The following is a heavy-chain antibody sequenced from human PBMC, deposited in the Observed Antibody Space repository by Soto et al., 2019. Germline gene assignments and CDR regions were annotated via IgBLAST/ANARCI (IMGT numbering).Heavy chain of an antibody. CDR1: GGTFSSYA. J-gene: IGHJ5*02. CDR3: ARTNYYGSGSYSSNWFDP. Sequence: SVKVSCKASGGTFSSYAISWVRQAPGQGLEWMGGIIPIFGTANYAQKFQGRVTITADKSTSTAYMELSSLRSEDTAVYYCARTNYYGSGSYSSNWFDPWGQGTLVTVSS. D-gene: IGHD3-10*01. V-gene: IGHV1-69*06. CDR2: IIPIFGTA.